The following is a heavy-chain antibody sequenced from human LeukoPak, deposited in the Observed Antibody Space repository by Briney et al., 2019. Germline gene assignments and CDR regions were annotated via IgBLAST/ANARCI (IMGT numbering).Heavy chain of an antibody. CDR1: GGSIRSYY. J-gene: IGHJ6*02. Sequence: SETLSLTCTVSGGSIRSYYWTWIRQPPGKGLEWIGYIYYSGSTNYNPSLKSRVTISVDTSKNQFSLKLSSVTAADTAVYYCXXXXXXXXXTDYYGMDVWGQGTTVTVSS. V-gene: IGHV4-59*01. CDR2: IYYSGST. CDR3: XXXXXXXXXTDYYGMDV.